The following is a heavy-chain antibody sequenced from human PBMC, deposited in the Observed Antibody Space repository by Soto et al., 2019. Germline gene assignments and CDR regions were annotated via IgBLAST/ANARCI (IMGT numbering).Heavy chain of an antibody. CDR3: ARSVPPRWLQFGY. Sequence: PSETLSLTCTVSNGSITGYYWSWIRQPPGKGLEWIGYVYYTGSTTYNPSLKSRVTMSVDSSKNQFSLRLSSVTAADTAMYYCARSVPPRWLQFGYWGQGSLVTVS. D-gene: IGHD6-19*01. V-gene: IGHV4-59*01. CDR1: NGSITGYY. J-gene: IGHJ4*02. CDR2: VYYTGST.